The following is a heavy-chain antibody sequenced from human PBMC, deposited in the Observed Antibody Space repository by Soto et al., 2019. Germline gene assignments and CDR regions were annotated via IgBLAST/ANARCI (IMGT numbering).Heavy chain of an antibody. CDR3: ARAVSGLWFDP. Sequence: SETLSLTCAVYGGSFSGYYWSWIRQPPGKGLEWIGEINHSGSTNYNPSLKSRVTISVDTSKNQFSLKLSSVTAADTAVYYCARAVSGLWFDPWGQGTLVTVSS. CDR2: INHSGST. CDR1: GGSFSGYY. D-gene: IGHD3-10*01. J-gene: IGHJ5*02. V-gene: IGHV4-34*01.